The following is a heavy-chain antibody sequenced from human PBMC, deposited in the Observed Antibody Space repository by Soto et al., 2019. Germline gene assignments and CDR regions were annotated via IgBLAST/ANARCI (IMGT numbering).Heavy chain of an antibody. Sequence: QVQLVESGGGVVQPGRSLRLSCAASGFTFSSYGMHWVRQAPGKGLEWVAVISYDGSNKYYADSVKGRFTISSDNSKNTLYLQMNSLRADDTAVYYCAKFLAAAGHFDYWGQGTLFTVSS. D-gene: IGHD6-13*01. CDR2: ISYDGSNK. J-gene: IGHJ4*02. CDR1: GFTFSSYG. V-gene: IGHV3-30*18. CDR3: AKFLAAAGHFDY.